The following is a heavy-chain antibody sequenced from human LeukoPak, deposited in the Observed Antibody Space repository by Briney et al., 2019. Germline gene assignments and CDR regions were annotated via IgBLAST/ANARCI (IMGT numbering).Heavy chain of an antibody. CDR3: ARDWGTSSLYLVN. J-gene: IGHJ4*02. D-gene: IGHD6-6*01. Sequence: GGSLRLSCAASGFTFSSNGMRWVRQAPGKGLECVAFIQNDGNNKKYADSVKGRLTISRDNSKNTLYLQMNSLRAEDTAVYYCARDWGTSSLYLVNWGQGTLVTVSS. CDR1: GFTFSSNG. CDR2: IQNDGNNK. V-gene: IGHV3-30*02.